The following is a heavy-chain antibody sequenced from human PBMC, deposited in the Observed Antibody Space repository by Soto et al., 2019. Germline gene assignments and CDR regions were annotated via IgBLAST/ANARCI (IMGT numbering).Heavy chain of an antibody. D-gene: IGHD5-18*01. J-gene: IGHJ3*02. Sequence: GESLKISCKGSGYSFTSYWIGWVRQMPGKGLEWMGIIYPGDSDTRYSPSFQGQVTISADKSISTAYLQWSSLKASDTAIYYCARRRYSYGLTPADAFDIWGQGTMVTVSS. V-gene: IGHV5-51*01. CDR3: ARRRYSYGLTPADAFDI. CDR1: GYSFTSYW. CDR2: IYPGDSDT.